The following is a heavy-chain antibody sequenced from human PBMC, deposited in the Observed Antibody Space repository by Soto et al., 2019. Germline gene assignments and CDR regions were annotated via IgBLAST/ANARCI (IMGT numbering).Heavy chain of an antibody. J-gene: IGHJ4*02. CDR1: GGSFSGYY. CDR2: INHSGST. CDR3: ARTTNRYYYGSGSYYPGYYFDY. V-gene: IGHV4-34*01. Sequence: SETLSLTCAVYGGSFSGYYWSWIRQPPGKGLEWIGEINHSGSTNYNPSLKSRVTISVDTSKNQFSLKLSSVTAADTAVYYCARTTNRYYYGSGSYYPGYYFDYWGQGTLVTVSS. D-gene: IGHD3-10*01.